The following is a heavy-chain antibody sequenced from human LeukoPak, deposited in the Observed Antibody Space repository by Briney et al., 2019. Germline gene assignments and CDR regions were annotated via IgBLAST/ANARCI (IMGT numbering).Heavy chain of an antibody. CDR1: GGSFSGYY. V-gene: IGHV4-34*01. CDR3: ARTHYYDNHLAPTGKFDY. Sequence: PSETLSLTCAVYGGSFSGYYWSWIPQPPGKGVEWIGEINHSGSTNYNPSLKSRVTISVDTSKNQFSLKLSSVTAADTAVYYCARTHYYDNHLAPTGKFDYWGQGTLVTVSS. J-gene: IGHJ4*02. D-gene: IGHD3-22*01. CDR2: INHSGST.